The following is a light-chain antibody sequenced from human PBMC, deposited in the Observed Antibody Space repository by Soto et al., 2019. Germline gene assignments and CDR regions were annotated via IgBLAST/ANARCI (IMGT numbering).Light chain of an antibody. CDR3: QQFNSYPPVYT. J-gene: IGKJ2*01. Sequence: AIQLTQSPSSLSASVGDRVTITCRASQGISSALAWYQQKPGKAPKLLIYDASSLESGVPSRFSGSGSGTDFTLTISSLQPEDFATYYCQQFNSYPPVYTFGQGTKLKIK. CDR1: QGISSA. V-gene: IGKV1-13*02. CDR2: DAS.